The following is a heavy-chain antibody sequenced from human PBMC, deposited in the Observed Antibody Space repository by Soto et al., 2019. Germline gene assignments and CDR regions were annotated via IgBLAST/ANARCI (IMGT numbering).Heavy chain of an antibody. V-gene: IGHV3-30-3*01. CDR2: ISKDGDKK. D-gene: IGHD5-12*01. CDR1: GFTFSSYA. CDR3: AREWSVANPGY. Sequence: GGSLRLSCAASGFTFSSYAMHWVRQAPGKGLEWVAVISKDGDKKYYADSVKGRFTISRDNSKNTLYLQMNSLRPEDTAVHYCAREWSVANPGYWGQGTQVTVSS. J-gene: IGHJ4*02.